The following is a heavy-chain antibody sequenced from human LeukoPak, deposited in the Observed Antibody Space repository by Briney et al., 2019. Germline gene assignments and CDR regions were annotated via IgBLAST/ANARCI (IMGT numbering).Heavy chain of an antibody. CDR2: IYYSGST. J-gene: IGHJ5*02. CDR3: ARVVPAAIAPNWFDP. V-gene: IGHV4-59*01. CDR1: GGSISSYY. D-gene: IGHD2-2*01. Sequence: SETLSLTCTVSGGSISSYYWSWIRQPPGKGLEWIGYIYYSGSTYYNPSLKSRVTISVDTSKNQFSLKLSSVTAADTAVYYCARVVPAAIAPNWFDPWGQGTLVTVSS.